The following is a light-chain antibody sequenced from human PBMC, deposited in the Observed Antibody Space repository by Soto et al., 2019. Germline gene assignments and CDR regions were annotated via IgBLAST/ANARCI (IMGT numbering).Light chain of an antibody. J-gene: IGLJ1*01. V-gene: IGLV4-69*01. Sequence: QPVLTQSPSASASLGASVKLTCTLSSRHSSYAIAWHQQQPEKGPRYLMKVNSDGSHTKGDGIPDRFSGSSSGAERYLTISRLQSEDEADYYCQTWGTGFQVFGTGTKLTVL. CDR2: VNSDGSH. CDR3: QTWGTGFQV. CDR1: SRHSSYA.